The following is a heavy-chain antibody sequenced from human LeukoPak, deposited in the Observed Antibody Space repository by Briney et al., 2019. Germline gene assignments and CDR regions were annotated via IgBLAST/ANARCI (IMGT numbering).Heavy chain of an antibody. CDR3: ARGPYGDYVGVYYYYYGMDV. V-gene: IGHV1-8*01. D-gene: IGHD4-17*01. CDR2: MNPNSGNT. Sequence: ASVKVSCKASGYTSTSYDINWVRQATGQGLEWMGWMNPNSGNTGYAQKFQGRVTMTRNTSISTAYMELSSLRSEDTAVYYCARGPYGDYVGVYYYYYGMDVWGQGTTVTVSS. J-gene: IGHJ6*02. CDR1: GYTSTSYD.